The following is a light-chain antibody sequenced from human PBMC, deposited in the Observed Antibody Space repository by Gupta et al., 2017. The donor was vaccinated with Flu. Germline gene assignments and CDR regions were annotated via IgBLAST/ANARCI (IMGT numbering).Light chain of an antibody. CDR2: AAS. Sequence: DRVTITCRASQGISSYLAWYQQKPGKAPKLLIYAASTLQSGVPSRFSGSGSGTDFTLTISCLQSEDFATYYCQQYYSYPPGTFGQGTKVEIK. CDR3: QQYYSYPPGT. J-gene: IGKJ1*01. V-gene: IGKV1-8*01. CDR1: QGISSY.